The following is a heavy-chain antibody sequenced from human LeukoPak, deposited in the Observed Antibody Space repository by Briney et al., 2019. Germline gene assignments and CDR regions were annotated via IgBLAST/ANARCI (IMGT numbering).Heavy chain of an antibody. V-gene: IGHV4-59*12. J-gene: IGHJ4*02. CDR1: GGSISSYY. Sequence: SETLSLTCTVSGGSISSYYWSWIRQPPGEGLEWIGYISNSGSTNYNPSLKSRVTISVDTSKNQFSLKLSSVTAADTAVYYCARRSGLRFGEARWGQGTLVTVSS. CDR3: ARRSGLRFGEAR. D-gene: IGHD3-10*01. CDR2: ISNSGST.